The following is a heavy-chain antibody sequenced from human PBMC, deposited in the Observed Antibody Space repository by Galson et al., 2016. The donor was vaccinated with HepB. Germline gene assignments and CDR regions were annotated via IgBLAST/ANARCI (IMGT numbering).Heavy chain of an antibody. CDR1: GFTFSSHT. Sequence: SLRLSCAASGFTFSSHTMHWVRQAPGKGLEWVAVISSEGSRTDYADSVKGRFTISRDISKNTVFLRMNSLRVIDTAVYYCARDNYGYGNYLDSWGQGTLVTVSS. V-gene: IGHV3-30-3*01. J-gene: IGHJ4*02. D-gene: IGHD3-16*01. CDR2: ISSEGSRT. CDR3: ARDNYGYGNYLDS.